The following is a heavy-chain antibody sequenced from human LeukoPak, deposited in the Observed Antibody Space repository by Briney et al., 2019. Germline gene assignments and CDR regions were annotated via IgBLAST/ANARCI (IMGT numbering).Heavy chain of an antibody. J-gene: IGHJ3*02. Sequence: GASVKVSCKASGYTFTGYYMHWVRQAPGQGLEWMGWINPNSGGTNYAQKFQGRVTMTRDTSISTAYMELSRLRSDDTAVYYCARGDYDSGGYAFDIWSQGTMVTVSS. V-gene: IGHV1-2*02. D-gene: IGHD3-22*01. CDR1: GYTFTGYY. CDR2: INPNSGGT. CDR3: ARGDYDSGGYAFDI.